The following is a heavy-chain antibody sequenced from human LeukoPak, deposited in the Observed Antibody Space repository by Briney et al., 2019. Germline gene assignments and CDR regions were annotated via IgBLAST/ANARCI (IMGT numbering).Heavy chain of an antibody. D-gene: IGHD3-22*01. CDR3: AGEHRGGYRFDY. J-gene: IGHJ4*02. V-gene: IGHV4-59*01. CDR2: IHYSGST. Sequence: SETLSLTCTVSDGSINTYDWSWIRQPPGKGLEWIGYIHYSGSTIYNPSLKSRVTISLDTSRNQFSLKLNSATAADTAVYYCAGEHRGGYRFDYWGQGTLVTVSS. CDR1: DGSINTYD.